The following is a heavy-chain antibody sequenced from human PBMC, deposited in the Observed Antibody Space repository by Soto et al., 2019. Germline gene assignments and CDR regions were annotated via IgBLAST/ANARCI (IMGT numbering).Heavy chain of an antibody. D-gene: IGHD1-26*01. Sequence: LSLTCTVSGGSISSNYWSWIRQPAGKGLEWIGRIYTSGNSNYNPSLKSRVTMSLDTSKNQFSLNLSSVTAADAAVYYCARDSWEGIDDYYGMDVWGQGTTVTVSS. CDR1: GGSISSNY. CDR3: ARDSWEGIDDYYGMDV. CDR2: IYTSGNS. V-gene: IGHV4-4*07. J-gene: IGHJ6*02.